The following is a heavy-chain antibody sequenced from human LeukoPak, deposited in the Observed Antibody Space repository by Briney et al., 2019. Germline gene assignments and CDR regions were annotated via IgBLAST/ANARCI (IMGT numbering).Heavy chain of an antibody. CDR1: GFTFSNYT. V-gene: IGHV3-21*01. CDR3: ARVDYGSGSNGYYYYYYMDV. D-gene: IGHD3-10*01. Sequence: GGSLRLSCAGSGFTFSNYTMNWVRQAPGKGLEWVSSIHSGSSYIYYADSVKGRFTISRDNAKNSMFLQMNSLRAEDTAMYYCARVDYGSGSNGYYYYYYMDVWGKGTTVTISS. CDR2: IHSGSSYI. J-gene: IGHJ6*03.